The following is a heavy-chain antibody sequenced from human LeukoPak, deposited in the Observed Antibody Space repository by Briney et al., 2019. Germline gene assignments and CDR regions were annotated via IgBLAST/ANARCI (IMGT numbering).Heavy chain of an antibody. CDR1: GGSFSGYY. Sequence: SETLSLTCAVYGGSFSGYYWSWIRQPPGKGLEWIGEINHSGSTNYNPSLKSRVTISVDTSKNQFSLKLSSVTAADTAVYCCARGSRGMEWLLYRRGFDYWGRGTLVTVSS. CDR2: INHSGST. J-gene: IGHJ4*02. D-gene: IGHD3-3*01. CDR3: ARGSRGMEWLLYRRGFDY. V-gene: IGHV4-34*01.